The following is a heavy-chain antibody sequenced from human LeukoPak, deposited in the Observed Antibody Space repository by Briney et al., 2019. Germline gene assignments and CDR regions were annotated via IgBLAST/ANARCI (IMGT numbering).Heavy chain of an antibody. J-gene: IGHJ4*02. CDR1: GGTFSSYA. CDR2: ISAYNGNT. V-gene: IGHV1-18*01. D-gene: IGHD3/OR15-3a*01. CDR3: AGVLKDWAFDY. Sequence: ASVKVSCKASGGTFSSYAISWVRQAPGQGLEWMGWISAYNGNTNYAQKLQGRVTMTTDTSTSTAYMELRSLRSDDTAVYCCAGVLKDWAFDYWGQGTLVTVSS.